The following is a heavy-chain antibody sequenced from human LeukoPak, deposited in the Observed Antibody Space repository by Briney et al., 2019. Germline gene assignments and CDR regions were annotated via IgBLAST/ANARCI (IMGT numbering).Heavy chain of an antibody. CDR1: GYSFTSYW. Sequence: GESLKISCKGSGYSFTSYWISWVRQMPGKGLEWMGRIDPSDSYTNYSPSFQGHVTISADKSISTAYLQWSSLKASDTAMYYCARHSYSSSWLGRFDWFDPWGQGTLATVSS. CDR2: IDPSDSYT. D-gene: IGHD6-13*01. V-gene: IGHV5-10-1*01. CDR3: ARHSYSSSWLGRFDWFDP. J-gene: IGHJ5*02.